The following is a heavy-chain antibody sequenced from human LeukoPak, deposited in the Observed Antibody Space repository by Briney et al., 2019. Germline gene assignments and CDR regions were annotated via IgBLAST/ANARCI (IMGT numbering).Heavy chain of an antibody. D-gene: IGHD1-26*01. CDR1: GFTFNNFG. Sequence: GGSLRLSCEASGFTFNNFGMHWVRQAPGKGLEWVAVISYDGSNKYYADSVKGRFTISRDNSKNTLYLQMNSLRAEDTAVYYCANARWEPWEFDYWGQGTLVTVSS. CDR3: ANARWEPWEFDY. V-gene: IGHV3-30*18. CDR2: ISYDGSNK. J-gene: IGHJ4*02.